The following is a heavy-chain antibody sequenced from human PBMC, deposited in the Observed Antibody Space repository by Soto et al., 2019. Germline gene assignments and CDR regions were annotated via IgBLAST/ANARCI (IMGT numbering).Heavy chain of an antibody. Sequence: SEILSLTCAVSGGSISSGGYSWSWIRQPPGKGLEWIGYIYHSGSTYYNPSLKSRVTISVDRSKNQFYLKLSSVTAADTAVYYCARSGGTHNWCDPWGQGTLVTVAS. V-gene: IGHV4-30-2*01. J-gene: IGHJ5*02. D-gene: IGHD2-15*01. CDR3: ARSGGTHNWCDP. CDR1: GGSISSGGYS. CDR2: IYHSGST.